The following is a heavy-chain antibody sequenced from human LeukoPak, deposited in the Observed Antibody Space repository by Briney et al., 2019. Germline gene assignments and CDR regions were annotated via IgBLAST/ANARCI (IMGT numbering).Heavy chain of an antibody. J-gene: IGHJ4*02. CDR1: GGSISSSSYN. D-gene: IGHD3-9*01. V-gene: IGHV4-39*01. CDR3: ARQGTYYDILTGYHIFDY. CDR2: IYYSGTT. Sequence: PSETLSLTCIVSGGSISSSSYNWAWIRQPPGKGLEWIGSIYYSGTTYYNPSLKSRLTISVDTSKNQFSLKLSSVAAADTAVYYCARQGTYYDILTGYHIFDYWGQGTLVTVSS.